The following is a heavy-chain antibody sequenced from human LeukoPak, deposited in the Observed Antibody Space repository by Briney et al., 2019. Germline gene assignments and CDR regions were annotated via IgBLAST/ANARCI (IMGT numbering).Heavy chain of an antibody. CDR3: ARDFPPVDYDILTGYYSPFFDY. J-gene: IGHJ4*02. Sequence: ASVKVSCKASGYTFTSYGISWVRQAPGQGLEWMGWISAYNGNTNYAQKLQGRVTMTTDTSTSTAYMELRSLRSDDTAVYYCARDFPPVDYDILTGYYSPFFDYWGQGTLVTVSS. V-gene: IGHV1-18*01. CDR2: ISAYNGNT. D-gene: IGHD3-9*01. CDR1: GYTFTSYG.